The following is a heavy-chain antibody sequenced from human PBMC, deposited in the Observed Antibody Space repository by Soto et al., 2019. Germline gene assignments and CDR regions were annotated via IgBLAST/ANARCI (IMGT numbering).Heavy chain of an antibody. Sequence: ASVKVSCKASGYTFTSYGISWVRQAPGQGLEWMGWISAYNGNTNYAQKLQGRVTMTTDTSTSTAYMELRSLRSDDTAVYYCASEDSNYDYYYHGMDVCGQGTTVTVS. CDR3: ASEDSNYDYYYHGMDV. CDR1: GYTFTSYG. J-gene: IGHJ6*02. D-gene: IGHD4-4*01. CDR2: ISAYNGNT. V-gene: IGHV1-18*04.